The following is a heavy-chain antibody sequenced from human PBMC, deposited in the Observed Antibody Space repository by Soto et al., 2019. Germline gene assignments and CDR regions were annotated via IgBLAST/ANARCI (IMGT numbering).Heavy chain of an antibody. CDR3: ARIKLGGYDYFDY. V-gene: IGHV3-7*01. J-gene: IGHJ4*02. CDR1: GFTFSRYW. Sequence: EVQLVESGGGLVQPGESLRLSCAASGFTFSRYWMSWVRQAPGKGLEWVANIAQDATAKPYGDSVEVRFAISRDNARNSLYLQMNSLSVEDTAVYYCARIKLGGYDYFDYWGQGTLVTVSS. CDR2: IAQDATAK. D-gene: IGHD3-22*01.